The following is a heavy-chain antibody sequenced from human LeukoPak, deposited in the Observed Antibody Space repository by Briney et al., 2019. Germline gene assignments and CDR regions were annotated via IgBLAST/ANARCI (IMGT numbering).Heavy chain of an antibody. J-gene: IGHJ4*02. CDR3: ARGKLRNGYNFDL. V-gene: IGHV4-39*02. D-gene: IGHD5-24*01. CDR1: RDAISSDDHY. Sequence: SETLSLTCFVSRDAISSDDHYWVWVRQPPGKGLEWIGTIYYSGNTYYSPSLKSRVTLSVETSGNHFSLNLSSVTAADTAVYFCARGKLRNGYNFDLWRQGMLVTVSS. CDR2: IYYSGNT.